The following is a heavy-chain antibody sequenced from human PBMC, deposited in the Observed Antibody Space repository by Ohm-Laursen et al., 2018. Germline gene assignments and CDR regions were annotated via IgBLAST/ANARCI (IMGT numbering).Heavy chain of an antibody. J-gene: IGHJ1*01. D-gene: IGHD3/OR15-3a*01. CDR1: GFTFSNYA. CDR3: AQTWAEVGPRGEYFQH. CDR2: ISGSGLNT. V-gene: IGHV3-23*01. Sequence: SLRLSCAASGFTFSNYAMSWVRQAPGKGLEFVSAISGSGLNTYYADSVKSRYTISRDNSKNTHYLQMNSLSAEDTAVYYCAQTWAEVGPRGEYFQHRGQGTLVTVSS.